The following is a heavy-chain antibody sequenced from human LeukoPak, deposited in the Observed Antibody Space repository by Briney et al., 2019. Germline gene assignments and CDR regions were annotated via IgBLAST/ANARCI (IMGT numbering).Heavy chain of an antibody. CDR2: VSGGGSTT. V-gene: IGHV3-23*01. CDR1: GFTFSSNA. D-gene: IGHD1-7*01. J-gene: IGHJ6*02. Sequence: GSLRLSCAASGFTFSSNALSWVRQAPGWGLEWVSTVSGGGSTTYYADSVKGRFTISRDNSKNTLYLQMNSLRAEDTAVYYCAKVITGTTLSFYYYYGMDVWGQGTTVTVSS. CDR3: AKVITGTTLSFYYYYGMDV.